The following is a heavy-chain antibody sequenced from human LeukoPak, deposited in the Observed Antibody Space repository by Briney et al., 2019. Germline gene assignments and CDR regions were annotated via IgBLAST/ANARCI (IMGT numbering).Heavy chain of an antibody. CDR1: GFTFSSYG. CDR2: ISTSSIYR. CDR3: ARVDWGYHYMDV. V-gene: IGHV3-21*01. D-gene: IGHD3-16*01. J-gene: IGHJ6*03. Sequence: GGSLRLSCAASGFTFSSYGINWGRQAAGKGLQWVSSISTSSIYRYYADSMKGRFTISRDNAKNSLYLQMNSLRVEDTAIYYCARVDWGYHYMDVWSKGTTVTVSS.